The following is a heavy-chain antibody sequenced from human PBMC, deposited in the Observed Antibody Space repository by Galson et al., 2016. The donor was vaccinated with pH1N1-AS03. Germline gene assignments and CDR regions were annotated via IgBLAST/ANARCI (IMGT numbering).Heavy chain of an antibody. CDR1: GFPFSGYD. Sequence: SLRLSCAASGFPFSGYDMHWARQAPGKGLEWVALSSHDGISTYYADSVKGRFTVSRDNSRNTLYLQLSSLRPEDKAIYYCKTGWISRGAGHLGQGTLATVSS. D-gene: IGHD1-1*01. V-gene: IGHV3-30*03. J-gene: IGHJ1*01. CDR2: SSHDGIST. CDR3: KTGWISRGAGH.